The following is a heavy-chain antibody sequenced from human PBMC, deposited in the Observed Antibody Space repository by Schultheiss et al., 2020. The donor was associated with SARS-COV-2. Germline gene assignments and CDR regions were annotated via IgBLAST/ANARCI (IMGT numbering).Heavy chain of an antibody. CDR1: GFTFSSYA. V-gene: IGHV3-66*02. D-gene: IGHD4-11*01. CDR3: ARTVLPTVTTGYDY. CDR2: IYSGGST. J-gene: IGHJ4*02. Sequence: GESLKISCAASGFTFSSYAMSWVRQAPGKGLEWVSVIYSGGSTYYADSVKGRFTISRDNSKNTLYLQMNSLRAEDTAVYYCARTVLPTVTTGYDYWGQGTLVTVSS.